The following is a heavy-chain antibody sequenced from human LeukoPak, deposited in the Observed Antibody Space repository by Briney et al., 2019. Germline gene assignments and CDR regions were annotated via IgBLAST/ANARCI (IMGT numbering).Heavy chain of an antibody. J-gene: IGHJ4*02. Sequence: GGSLRLSCVGSGFTFRSHAMSWVRQAPEKGLEFVSGIYENGGTTYYADSVKGRFTISRDNSKNTLYLQMNSLRAEDTAVYYCARPNRGAFDYWGQGTLVTVSS. CDR2: IYENGGTT. CDR3: ARPNRGAFDY. CDR1: GFTFRSHA. V-gene: IGHV3-23*01.